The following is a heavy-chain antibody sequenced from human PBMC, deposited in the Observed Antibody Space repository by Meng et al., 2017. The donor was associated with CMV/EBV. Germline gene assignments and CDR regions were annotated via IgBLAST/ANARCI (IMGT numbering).Heavy chain of an antibody. V-gene: IGHV3-66*02. CDR2: IYSGGST. D-gene: IGHD3-10*01. CDR1: GFTISDYY. J-gene: IGHJ6*02. Sequence: GESLKISCAASGFTISDYYMSWIRQAPGKGLEWVSVIYSGGSTYYADSVKGRFTISRDNSKNTLYLQMNSLRAEDTAVYYCTSFPRFIYYGMDVWGQGTTVTVSS. CDR3: TSFPRFIYYGMDV.